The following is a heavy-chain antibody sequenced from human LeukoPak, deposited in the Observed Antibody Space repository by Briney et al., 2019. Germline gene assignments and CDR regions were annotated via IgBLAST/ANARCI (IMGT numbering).Heavy chain of an antibody. V-gene: IGHV3-48*01. D-gene: IGHD1-26*01. CDR3: ARAVGMYGGSYSAPDY. CDR1: GFTFSSYS. Sequence: QSGGSLRLSCAASGFTFSSYSMNWVRQAPGKGLEWVSYISSSSSTIYYADSVKGRFTISRDNAKNSLYLQMNSLRAEDTAVYYCARAVGMYGGSYSAPDYWGQGTLVTVSS. CDR2: ISSSSSTI. J-gene: IGHJ4*02.